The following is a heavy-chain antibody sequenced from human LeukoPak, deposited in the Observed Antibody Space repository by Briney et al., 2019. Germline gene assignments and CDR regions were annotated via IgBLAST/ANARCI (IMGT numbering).Heavy chain of an antibody. CDR1: GFTLRTYS. CDR3: AREIRPPPNAFDL. CDR2: ISTSSSYI. J-gene: IGHJ3*01. Sequence: PGGSLRLSCAASGFTLRTYSMNWVRQAPGKGLEWVSSISTSSSYIYYSDSLKGRFTISRDNAKNSLYLQMNSLRADDTAVYYCAREIRPPPNAFDLWGQGTMVTVSS. V-gene: IGHV3-21*01.